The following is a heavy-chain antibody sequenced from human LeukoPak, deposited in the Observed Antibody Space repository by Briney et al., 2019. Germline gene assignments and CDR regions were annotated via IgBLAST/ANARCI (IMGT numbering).Heavy chain of an antibody. Sequence: SETLSLTCTVSSGSISTSNYYWGWVRQPPGKALEWIGNIFYSPSLKSRVTISLDTSRNQFSLKLNSVTAADTAVYYCAKSNGYGLIDIWGQGTMVTASS. CDR3: AKSNGYGLIDI. V-gene: IGHV4-39*07. J-gene: IGHJ3*02. D-gene: IGHD3-22*01. CDR2: IF. CDR1: SGSISTSNYY.